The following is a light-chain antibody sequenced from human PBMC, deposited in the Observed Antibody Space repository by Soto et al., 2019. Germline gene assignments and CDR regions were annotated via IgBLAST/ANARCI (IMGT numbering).Light chain of an antibody. V-gene: IGLV2-14*01. Sequence: QSVLTQPASVSGSPGQSITISFTGTSSDVGAYKYVSWHQQHPGKAPKLMIYDVSNRPSGVSNRFSGSKSGNTASLTISGLQAEDEADYYCSAYTTSRSYIFGSGTKLTVL. CDR3: SAYTTSRSYI. CDR1: SSDVGAYKY. CDR2: DVS. J-gene: IGLJ1*01.